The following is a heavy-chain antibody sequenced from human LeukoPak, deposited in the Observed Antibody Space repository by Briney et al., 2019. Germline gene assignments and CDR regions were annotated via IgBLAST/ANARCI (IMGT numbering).Heavy chain of an antibody. Sequence: PSETLSLTCTVSGGSISSSSYYWGRIRQPPGKGLEWFGSIYYSGSTYYNPSLKSRVTISVDTSKNQFSLKLSSVTAADTAVYYCARQAGYYDLWSGSTLTQFDYWGQGTLVTVSS. CDR3: ARQAGYYDLWSGSTLTQFDY. J-gene: IGHJ4*02. CDR2: IYYSGST. V-gene: IGHV4-39*01. D-gene: IGHD3-3*01. CDR1: GGSISSSSYY.